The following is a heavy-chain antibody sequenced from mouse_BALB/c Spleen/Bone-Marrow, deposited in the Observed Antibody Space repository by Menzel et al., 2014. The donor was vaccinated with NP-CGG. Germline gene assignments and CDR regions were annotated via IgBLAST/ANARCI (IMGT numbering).Heavy chain of an antibody. CDR2: IRNKANGYTT. V-gene: IGHV7-3*02. J-gene: IGHJ4*01. CDR1: GFTFTDYY. Sequence: EVQRVESGGGLVQPGGSLRLSCAPSGFTFTDYYMSWVRQPPGKALEWLGFIRNKANGYTTEYSASVKGRFTISRDNSQSILYLQMNTLRAEDSATYYCARDDYYAMDYWGQGTSVTVSS. CDR3: ARDDYYAMDY.